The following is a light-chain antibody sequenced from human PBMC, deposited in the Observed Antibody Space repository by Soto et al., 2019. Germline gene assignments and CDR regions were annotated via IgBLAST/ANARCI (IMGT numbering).Light chain of an antibody. CDR2: NNN. CDR1: SSNIGGNP. Sequence: QSVLTQPPSASGTPGQRVTISCSGSSSNIGGNPVNWYQQLPGTAPKLLIYNNNQRPSGVPDRFSGSESGTSASLAISGLQSEDEADYYCAAWHDSLNGPVFGGGTKLTVL. CDR3: AAWHDSLNGPV. J-gene: IGLJ3*02. V-gene: IGLV1-44*01.